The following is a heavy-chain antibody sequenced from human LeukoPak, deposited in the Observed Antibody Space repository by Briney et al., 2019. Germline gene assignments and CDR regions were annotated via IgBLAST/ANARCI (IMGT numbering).Heavy chain of an antibody. CDR2: IIPIFGTA. Sequence: ASVKVSCKASGGTFSSYAISWVRQAPGQGLEWMGGIIPIFGTANYAQKFQGRVTITADESTSTAYMELSSLRSEDTAVYYCAGYDYGDHALDYWGQGTLVTASS. J-gene: IGHJ4*02. V-gene: IGHV1-69*13. CDR3: AGYDYGDHALDY. D-gene: IGHD4-17*01. CDR1: GGTFSSYA.